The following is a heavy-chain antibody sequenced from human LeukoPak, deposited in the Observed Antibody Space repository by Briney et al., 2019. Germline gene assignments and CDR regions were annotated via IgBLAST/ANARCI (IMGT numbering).Heavy chain of an antibody. CDR1: GYTLTAYY. CDR2: INPNSGGT. Sequence: ASVKVSCKASGYTLTAYYIYWVRQAPGQGLEWMGRINPNSGGTDYAQNFQGRVTMTRDTSIRPAYMELSRLRSDDTAVYYCARAYCSGGTCYLVENWLDPWGQGTLVTVSS. J-gene: IGHJ5*02. CDR3: ARAYCSGGTCYLVENWLDP. V-gene: IGHV1-2*06. D-gene: IGHD2-15*01.